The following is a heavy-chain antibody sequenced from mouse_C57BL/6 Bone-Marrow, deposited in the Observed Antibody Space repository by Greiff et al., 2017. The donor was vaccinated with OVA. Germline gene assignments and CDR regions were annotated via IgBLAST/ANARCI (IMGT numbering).Heavy chain of an antibody. V-gene: IGHV1-76*01. D-gene: IGHD1-1*01. CDR1: GYTFTDYY. CDR3: ARGSSYYYGSSLGY. J-gene: IGHJ2*01. CDR2: IYPGSGNT. Sequence: QVQLQQSGAELVRPGASVKLSCKASGYTFTDYYINWVKQRPGQGLEWIARIYPGSGNTYYNEKFKGKATLTAEKSSSTAYMQLSSLTSEDSAVYFCARGSSYYYGSSLGYWGQGTTLTVSS.